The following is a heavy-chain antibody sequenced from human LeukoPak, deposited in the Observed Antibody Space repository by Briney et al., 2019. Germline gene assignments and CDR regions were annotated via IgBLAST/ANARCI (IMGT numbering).Heavy chain of an antibody. J-gene: IGHJ4*02. V-gene: IGHV4-59*01. Sequence: SETLTLTCNVSGASITSFRWTWIRQPPGKGLEWIGYITYTGETNYNPTSKSRHTLSAATSKKQFTLSLNSVTVAYTARYYCTKGYYDPFDCWGQGTLVTVTS. D-gene: IGHD3-22*01. CDR3: TKGYYDPFDC. CDR2: ITYTGET. CDR1: GASITSFR.